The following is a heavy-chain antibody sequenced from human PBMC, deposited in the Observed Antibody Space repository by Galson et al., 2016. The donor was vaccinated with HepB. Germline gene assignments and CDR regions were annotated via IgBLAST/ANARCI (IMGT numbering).Heavy chain of an antibody. V-gene: IGHV1-46*01. Sequence: SVKVSCKASGYTFTHYYIHWVRQAPRQGLEWMGLLNPRGGSTRYAQKFQGKVTMTTDTSTSTVYMELSSLRLEDTAEYYCARRLGSSGDYYYGMDVWGQGTTVTVSS. CDR1: GYTFTHYY. CDR2: LNPRGGST. J-gene: IGHJ6*02. CDR3: ARRLGSSGDYYYGMDV. D-gene: IGHD6-13*01.